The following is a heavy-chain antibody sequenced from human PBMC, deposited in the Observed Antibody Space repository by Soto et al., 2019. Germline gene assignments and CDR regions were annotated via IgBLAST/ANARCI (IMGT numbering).Heavy chain of an antibody. V-gene: IGHV3-30*18. D-gene: IGHD3-9*01. Sequence: QVQLVESGGGVVQPGKSLRLSCTASGFTFSRYGMHWVRQAPGKGLEWVAVMSYDGSNKWYADSVKGRFNVSRDNSKNTLFLEMNSLRREDTAVYYCVKNSYYDILTGFDYFDYWGQGAPVTVSS. CDR3: VKNSYYDILTGFDYFDY. J-gene: IGHJ4*02. CDR1: GFTFSRYG. CDR2: MSYDGSNK.